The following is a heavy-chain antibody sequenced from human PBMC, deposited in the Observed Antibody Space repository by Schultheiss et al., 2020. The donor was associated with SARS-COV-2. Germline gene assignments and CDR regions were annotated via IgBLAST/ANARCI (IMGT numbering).Heavy chain of an antibody. J-gene: IGHJ3*02. Sequence: GGSLRLSCAASGFTFSSYGMHWVRQAPGKGLEWVAVIWYDGSNKYYADSVKGRFTISRDNSKNTLYLQMNSLRAEDTAVYYCARESECSSTSCYMAFDIWGQGTMVTVSS. CDR3: ARESECSSTSCYMAFDI. CDR2: IWYDGSNK. CDR1: GFTFSSYG. D-gene: IGHD2-2*02. V-gene: IGHV3-33*01.